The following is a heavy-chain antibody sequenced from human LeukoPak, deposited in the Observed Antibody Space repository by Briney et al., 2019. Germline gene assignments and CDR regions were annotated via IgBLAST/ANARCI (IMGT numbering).Heavy chain of an antibody. D-gene: IGHD1-26*01. V-gene: IGHV3-21*01. CDR2: ISSSSSYI. CDR3: ARDLVGATAGGYYYYYYMDV. J-gene: IGHJ6*03. CDR1: GFTFSSFA. Sequence: GSLRLSCAASGFTFSSFAMTWVRQAPGKGLEWVSSISSSSSYIYYADSVKGRFTISRDNAKNSLYLQMNSLRAEDTAVYYCARDLVGATAGGYYYYYYMDVWGKGTTVTVSS.